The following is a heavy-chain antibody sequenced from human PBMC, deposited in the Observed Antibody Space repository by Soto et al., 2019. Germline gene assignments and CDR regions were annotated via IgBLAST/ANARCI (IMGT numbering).Heavy chain of an antibody. CDR3: ANFPCYYYDSTGYHFDY. Sequence: PEGSLILSCAASGLTLSSYHMSWVRQAPGKGLEWVSVIYTAGSADFADSVKGRFTVSRDNSKKTLYLQMNSLRAEDTAVYYCANFPCYYYDSTGYHFDYWGQGTLVTVSS. CDR2: IYTAGSA. CDR1: GLTLSSYH. V-gene: IGHV3-66*01. J-gene: IGHJ4*02. D-gene: IGHD3-22*01.